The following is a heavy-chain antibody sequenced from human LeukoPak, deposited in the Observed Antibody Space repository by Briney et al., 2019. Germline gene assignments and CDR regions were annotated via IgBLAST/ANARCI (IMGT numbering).Heavy chain of an antibody. Sequence: PSETLSDTPAVSGGSFSNYYGSCIRQPPGKGLEWIGEINESGRTNYNPSLMGRVTISVDTSKNQFSLKLSSVTAADTAVYYCARRWNYAKYWCIDFDYWGQ. CDR3: ARRWNYAKYWCIDFDY. CDR2: INESGRT. J-gene: IGHJ4*02. V-gene: IGHV4-34*01. CDR1: GGSFSNYY. D-gene: IGHD1-7*01.